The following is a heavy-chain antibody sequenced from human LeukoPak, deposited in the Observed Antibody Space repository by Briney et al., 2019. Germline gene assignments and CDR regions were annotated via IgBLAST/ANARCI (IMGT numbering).Heavy chain of an antibody. CDR1: GFTFSSYW. D-gene: IGHD2-21*01. J-gene: IGHJ4*02. V-gene: IGHV3-7*01. CDR3: ARGSNSALDY. CDR2: IKQDGSEK. Sequence: GGSLRLSCVASGFTFSSYWMSWVRQAPGKGLEWVANIKQDGSEKYYVDSVKGRFTISRDNAKNSLYLQMNSLRAEDTAVYYCARGSNSALDYWGQGTLVTVSS.